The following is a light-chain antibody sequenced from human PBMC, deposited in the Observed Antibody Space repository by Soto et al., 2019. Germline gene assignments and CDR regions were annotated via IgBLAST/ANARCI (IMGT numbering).Light chain of an antibody. V-gene: IGKV3D-15*01. CDR3: QQHGQWPIT. CDR1: QSVNSN. CDR2: GIS. Sequence: EIVMTQSPATLSVSPGEAATHSCRASQSVNSNYLAWYQQKPGQAPRLLIYGISKRATDIPDRFSGSGSGTEFTLTISSLQPEDFATYYCQQHGQWPITFGQGTRLEIK. J-gene: IGKJ5*01.